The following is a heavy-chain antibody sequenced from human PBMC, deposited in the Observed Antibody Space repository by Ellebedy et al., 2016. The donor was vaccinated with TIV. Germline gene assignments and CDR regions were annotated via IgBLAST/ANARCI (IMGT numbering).Heavy chain of an antibody. CDR1: GGSISSYY. Sequence: SETLSLXCTVSGGSISSYYWSWIRQPAGKGPEWIGRIYASGGTNYNPSLKSRVTVSLDTSKNQFSLKLSSVTAADTAVYYCARRTPSGSYNYFDYWGQGILVTVSS. V-gene: IGHV4-4*07. D-gene: IGHD1-26*01. J-gene: IGHJ4*02. CDR3: ARRTPSGSYNYFDY. CDR2: IYASGGT.